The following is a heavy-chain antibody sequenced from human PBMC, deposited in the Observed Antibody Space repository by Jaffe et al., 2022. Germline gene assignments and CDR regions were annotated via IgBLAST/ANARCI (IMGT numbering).Heavy chain of an antibody. J-gene: IGHJ4*02. Sequence: EVQLVESGGGLVQPGGSLRLSCVASGFTFSTYSMNWVRQAPGKGLEWVSYINPSSSTILYADSVKGRFTISRDNGKSSLYLQMNSLRAEDTAIYYCVRNWNPDYWGQGTLVTVSS. D-gene: IGHD1-1*01. CDR2: INPSSSTI. V-gene: IGHV3-48*01. CDR1: GFTFSTYS. CDR3: VRNWNPDY.